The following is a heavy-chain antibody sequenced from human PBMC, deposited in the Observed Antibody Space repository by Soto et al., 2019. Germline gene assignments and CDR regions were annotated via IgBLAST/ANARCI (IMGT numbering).Heavy chain of an antibody. Sequence: EVQLLESGGGLVQPGGSLRLSCAASGFTFINYAMSWVRQAPGKGLEWVSTIGGGDGSTYYADSVKGRFTISRDNSNRALYLEIDRLRVGDTAIYYCAKGILVKPPGTRTFDIWGQGTMVIVSS. CDR2: IGGGDGST. CDR3: AKGILVKPPGTRTFDI. V-gene: IGHV3-23*01. D-gene: IGHD6-13*01. CDR1: GFTFINYA. J-gene: IGHJ3*02.